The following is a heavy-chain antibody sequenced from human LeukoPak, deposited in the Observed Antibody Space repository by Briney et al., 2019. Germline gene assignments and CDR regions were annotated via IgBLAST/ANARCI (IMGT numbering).Heavy chain of an antibody. CDR1: GFTVSTNY. V-gene: IGHV3-66*01. J-gene: IGHJ4*02. CDR2: IYSGGTT. D-gene: IGHD5-12*01. Sequence: HGGSLRLSCAASGFTVSTNYMTWVRQAPGKGLEWVSVIYSGGTTYYADSVKGRFSISRDNSKNTLYLQMNSLRAEDTAVYYCARYDYGRSGFDYWGQGTLVTVSS. CDR3: ARYDYGRSGFDY.